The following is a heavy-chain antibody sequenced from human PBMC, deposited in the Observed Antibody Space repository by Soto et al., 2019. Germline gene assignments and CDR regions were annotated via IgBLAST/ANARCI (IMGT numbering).Heavy chain of an antibody. Sequence: VQLLESGGGLVQPGGSLRLSCAASGFTFSAYGMSWVRQARGKGPEWVSGIGGSAYESKYADSVKGRFTVSRDNSSNTLYLQMHSLRAEDTGVYYCAKDRTATFQYYFDYWGQGALITVSS. J-gene: IGHJ4*02. CDR3: AKDRTATFQYYFDY. V-gene: IGHV3-23*01. D-gene: IGHD5-18*01. CDR1: GFTFSAYG. CDR2: IGGSAYES.